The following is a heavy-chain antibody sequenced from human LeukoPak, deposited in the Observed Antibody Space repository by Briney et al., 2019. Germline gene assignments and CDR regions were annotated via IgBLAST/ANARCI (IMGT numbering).Heavy chain of an antibody. Sequence: GGSLRLSCAASGFTFSSYEMNWVRQAPGKGLEWVSYISSSSSTIKYADSVKGRFTISRDNAKNSLFLQMNSLRAEDTAVYYCAREGYSYGGLDAFDVWGQGTMVTVSS. CDR2: ISSSSSTI. J-gene: IGHJ3*01. V-gene: IGHV3-48*03. D-gene: IGHD5-18*01. CDR1: GFTFSSYE. CDR3: AREGYSYGGLDAFDV.